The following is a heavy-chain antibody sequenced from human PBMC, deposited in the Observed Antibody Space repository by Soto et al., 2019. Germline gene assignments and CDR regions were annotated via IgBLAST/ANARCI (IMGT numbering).Heavy chain of an antibody. Sequence: HGESLKISCQVSGYSFTNYWIGWVRQMPGKGLEWLGIIYPGGSDTRYSPSFQGQVTISADKPITTAYLQWSSLKASDTAMYYCARGYCTTTICDPWFDPWGQGTLVTVSS. CDR1: GYSFTNYW. CDR2: IYPGGSDT. J-gene: IGHJ5*02. V-gene: IGHV5-51*01. CDR3: ARGYCTTTICDPWFDP. D-gene: IGHD2-2*01.